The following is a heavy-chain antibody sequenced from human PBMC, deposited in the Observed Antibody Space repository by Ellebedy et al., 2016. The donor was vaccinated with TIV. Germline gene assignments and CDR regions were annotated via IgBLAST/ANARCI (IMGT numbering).Heavy chain of an antibody. J-gene: IGHJ4*02. D-gene: IGHD6-13*01. Sequence: MPSETLSLTCTVSGGSISRGYWWSWVRQPPGKGLEWIWAIYHSGSTNYNPSLKSRVTISLDKSKNQFSLKLISVTAADTAVYYCARGISATDRTDYWGQGTLVTVSS. CDR3: ARGISATDRTDY. CDR1: GGSISRGYW. CDR2: IYHSGST. V-gene: IGHV4-4*02.